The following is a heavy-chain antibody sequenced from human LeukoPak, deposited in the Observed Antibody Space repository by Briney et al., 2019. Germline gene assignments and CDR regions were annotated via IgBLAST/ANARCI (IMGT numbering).Heavy chain of an antibody. CDR2: INHSGST. CDR1: GGSFSGYY. D-gene: IGHD5-24*01. Sequence: SETLSLTCAVYGGSFSGYYWSWIRQPPGKGLEWIGEINHSGSTNYNPSLKSRVTISVDTSKNQFSLQLNSVTPEDTAIYYCARDQMGFDPWGQGILVTVSS. J-gene: IGHJ5*02. V-gene: IGHV4-34*01. CDR3: ARDQMGFDP.